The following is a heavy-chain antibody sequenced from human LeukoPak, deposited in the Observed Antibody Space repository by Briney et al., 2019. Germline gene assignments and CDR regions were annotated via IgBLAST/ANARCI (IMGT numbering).Heavy chain of an antibody. J-gene: IGHJ2*01. V-gene: IGHV1-24*01. CDR1: GSTLSDLS. CDR3: VTDRARLIWYFDV. Sequence: ASVKVSCKVSGSTLSDLSIHWVRQAPGKGLEYVGGSDPEDGETFHAQNFQGRITMTEDTSIDTAYMELSSLRSEDTAVYYCVTDRARLIWYFDVWGRGTLVTVSS. D-gene: IGHD6-25*01. CDR2: SDPEDGET.